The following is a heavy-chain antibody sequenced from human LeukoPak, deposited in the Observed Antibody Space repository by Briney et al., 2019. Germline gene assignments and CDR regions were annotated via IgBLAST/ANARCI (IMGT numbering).Heavy chain of an antibody. D-gene: IGHD3-3*01. CDR2: ISAYNGNT. J-gene: IGHJ4*02. V-gene: IGHV1-18*01. CDR1: GCTFTSYD. Sequence: GASVKVSCKASGCTFTSYDINWVRQAPGQGLEWMGWISAYNGNTNYAQKLQGRVTMTTDTSTSTAYMELRSLRSDDTAVYYCARDTKFRYYDFWSGYDYWGQGTLVTVSS. CDR3: ARDTKFRYYDFWSGYDY.